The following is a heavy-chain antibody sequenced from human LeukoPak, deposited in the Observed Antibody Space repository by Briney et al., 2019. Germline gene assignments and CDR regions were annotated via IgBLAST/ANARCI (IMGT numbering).Heavy chain of an antibody. V-gene: IGHV3-9*01. J-gene: IGHJ4*02. Sequence: GGSLRLSCAASGFTFDDYAMHWVRQAPGKGLEWVSGISWNSGSIGYADSVKGRFTISRDNAKNTLYLQMNSLRAEDTAVYYCARVCRSIADPQFDYWGQGTLVTVSS. CDR1: GFTFDDYA. D-gene: IGHD6-6*01. CDR3: ARVCRSIADPQFDY. CDR2: ISWNSGSI.